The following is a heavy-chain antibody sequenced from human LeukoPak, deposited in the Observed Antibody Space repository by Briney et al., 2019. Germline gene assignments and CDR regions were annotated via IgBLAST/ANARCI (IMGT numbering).Heavy chain of an antibody. CDR1: GFTFGSYA. J-gene: IGHJ4*02. D-gene: IGHD3-22*01. CDR3: AKSGVDYYDSSGYYYPAI. Sequence: GGSLRLSCAASGFTFGSYAMSWVRQAPGKGLEWVSGINTNGGSTAYADSVKGRFTISRDNPRNTLYMQMNSLRAEDTAVYYCAKSGVDYYDSSGYYYPAIWGQGTLVTVSS. CDR2: INTNGGST. V-gene: IGHV3-23*01.